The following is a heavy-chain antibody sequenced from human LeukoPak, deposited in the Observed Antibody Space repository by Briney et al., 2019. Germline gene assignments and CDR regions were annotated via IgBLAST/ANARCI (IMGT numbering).Heavy chain of an antibody. D-gene: IGHD6-19*01. CDR3: ARIPRGSGWSFLDF. V-gene: IGHV3-7*01. CDR2: IQSDGSVQ. Sequence: GESLRLSCAASGFSFSSYWMSWVRQAPGKGLEWVANIQSDGSVQQYVDSVKGRLAISRDNAKNSLYLQMNSLRAEDTAVYYCARIPRGSGWSFLDFWGQGTLVTVTS. J-gene: IGHJ4*02. CDR1: GFSFSSYW.